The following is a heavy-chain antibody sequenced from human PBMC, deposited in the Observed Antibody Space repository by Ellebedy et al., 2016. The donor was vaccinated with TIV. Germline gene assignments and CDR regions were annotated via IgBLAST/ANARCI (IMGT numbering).Heavy chain of an antibody. D-gene: IGHD5-18*01. CDR2: IYSGGAT. J-gene: IGHJ4*02. CDR1: VFTVSSNY. CDR3: ARKYIYGFD. V-gene: IGHV3-66*01. Sequence: PGGSLRLSCAASVFTVSSNYMSWVRQAPGKGLEWVSVIYSGGATSYADSVKGRFTISRDNSKNTLYLQMNSLRVEDTAVYYCARKYIYGFDWGQGTLVTVSS.